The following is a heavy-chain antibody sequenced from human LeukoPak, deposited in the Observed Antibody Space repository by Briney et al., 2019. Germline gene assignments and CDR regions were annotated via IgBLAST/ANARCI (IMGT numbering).Heavy chain of an antibody. D-gene: IGHD6-19*01. CDR1: GFTFSSYG. CDR3: ASGQWLGPFDY. V-gene: IGHV3-33*01. Sequence: GSSLRLSGAASGFTFSSYGMHWVHQAPGKGLEWVAVIWYDGSNKYYADSVKGRFTISRDNSKNTLYLQMNSLRAEDTAVYYCASGQWLGPFDYWGQGTLVTVSS. CDR2: IWYDGSNK. J-gene: IGHJ4*02.